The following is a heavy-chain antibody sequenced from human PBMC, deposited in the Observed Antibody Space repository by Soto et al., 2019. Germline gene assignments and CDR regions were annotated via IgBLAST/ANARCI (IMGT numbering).Heavy chain of an antibody. V-gene: IGHV4-59*01. CDR3: ARGGGSGYYYRFDY. CDR2: IYYSGST. D-gene: IGHD3-22*01. Sequence: PSETLSLTCTVSGGSISSYYWSWIRQPPGKGLERIGYIYYSGSTNYNPSLKSRVTISVDTSKNQFSLKLSSVTAADTAVYYCARGGGSGYYYRFDYWGQGTLVTVSS. J-gene: IGHJ4*02. CDR1: GGSISSYY.